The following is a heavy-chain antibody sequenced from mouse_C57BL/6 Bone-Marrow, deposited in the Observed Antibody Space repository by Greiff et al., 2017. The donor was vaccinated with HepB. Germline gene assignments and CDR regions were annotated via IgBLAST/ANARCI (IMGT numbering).Heavy chain of an antibody. J-gene: IGHJ4*01. Sequence: EVQLLQSGPELVKPGASVKISCKASGYTFTDYYMNWVKQSHGKSLEWIGDINPNNGGTSYNQKFKGKATFTADTSSNTAYMQLSSLTTEDSAIYYCARETPQEDAMDYWGQGTSVTVSS. CDR2: INPNNGGT. CDR3: ARETPQEDAMDY. V-gene: IGHV1-26*01. CDR1: GYTFTDYY.